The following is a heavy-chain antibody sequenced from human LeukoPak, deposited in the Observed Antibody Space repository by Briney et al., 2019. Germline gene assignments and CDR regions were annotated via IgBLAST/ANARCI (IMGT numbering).Heavy chain of an antibody. CDR3: VRVKPLYSGYEYDDY. D-gene: IGHD5-12*01. Sequence: TTGGSLRLSCTASGFTFSSYSMNWVRQAPGKGLEWVSSISSSSSYIYYADSVKGRFTISRDNAKNSLYLQMNSLRAEDTAVYYCVRVKPLYSGYEYDDYWGQGTLVTVSS. V-gene: IGHV3-21*01. CDR2: ISSSSSYI. J-gene: IGHJ4*02. CDR1: GFTFSSYS.